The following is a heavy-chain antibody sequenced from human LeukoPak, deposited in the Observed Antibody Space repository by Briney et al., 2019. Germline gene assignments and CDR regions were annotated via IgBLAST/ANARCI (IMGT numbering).Heavy chain of an antibody. V-gene: IGHV3-11*01. J-gene: IGHJ4*02. CDR2: MSSSGSTI. D-gene: IGHD6-19*01. CDR1: GFTFSDYY. Sequence: GGSLRLSCAASGFTFSDYYMSWIRQAPGKGLEWVSYMSSSGSTIYYADSVKGRFTISRDNAKNSLYLQMNSLRAEDMALYYCAKGGRYSSGWYGSFDYWGQGTLVTVSS. CDR3: AKGGRYSSGWYGSFDY.